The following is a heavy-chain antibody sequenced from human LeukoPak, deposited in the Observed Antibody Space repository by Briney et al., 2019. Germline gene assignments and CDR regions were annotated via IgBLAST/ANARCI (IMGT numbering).Heavy chain of an antibody. CDR2: ISYDGSNK. CDR3: ARGPSGYHNT. D-gene: IGHD5-12*01. V-gene: IGHV3-30*03. CDR1: GFTFSSYG. J-gene: IGHJ4*02. Sequence: GGSLRLSCVASGFTFSSYGMHWVRQAPGKGLEWVAVISYDGSNKYYAGSVKGRFTISRDNSKNTLYLQMNSLRAEDTAVYYCARGPSGYHNTGGQGTLVTVSS.